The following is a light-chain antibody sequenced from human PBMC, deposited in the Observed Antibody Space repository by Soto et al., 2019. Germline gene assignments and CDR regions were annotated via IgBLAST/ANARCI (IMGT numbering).Light chain of an antibody. Sequence: QLVLTQSPSASASLGASVKLTCTLSSGHSSYAIAWHQQQPEKGPRYLMKLNSDGSHSKGDGIPDRFSGSSSGAERYLTISSLQSEDEADYYCQTWGTGPHVVFGGGTEVTVL. V-gene: IGLV4-69*01. CDR1: SGHSSYA. J-gene: IGLJ2*01. CDR3: QTWGTGPHVV. CDR2: LNSDGSH.